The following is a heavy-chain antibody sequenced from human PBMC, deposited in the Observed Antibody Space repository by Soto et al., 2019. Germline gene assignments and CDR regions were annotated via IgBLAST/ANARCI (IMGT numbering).Heavy chain of an antibody. CDR1: GYTFTSYY. CDR2: INPSGGST. CDR3: ASTALYYYDSSAPYAFDI. Sequence: ASVKVSCKASGYTFTSYYIHWVRQAPGQGLEWMGIINPSGGSTSYAQKFQGRVTMTRDTSTSTVYMELSSLRSEDTAVYYCASTALYYYDSSAPYAFDIWGQGTMVTVS. V-gene: IGHV1-46*01. J-gene: IGHJ3*02. D-gene: IGHD3-22*01.